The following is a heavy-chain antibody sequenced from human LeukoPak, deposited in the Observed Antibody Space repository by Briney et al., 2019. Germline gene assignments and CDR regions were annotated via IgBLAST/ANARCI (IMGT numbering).Heavy chain of an antibody. V-gene: IGHV4-59*05. Sequence: SETLSLTCTVSGGSISSYYWSWIRQPPGKGLEWIGSIYYSGSTYYNPSLKSRVTISVDTSKNQFSLKLSSVTAADTAVYYCARHLASTIFDPWGQGTLVTASS. CDR2: IYYSGST. CDR1: GGSISSYY. D-gene: IGHD5/OR15-5a*01. CDR3: ARHLASTIFDP. J-gene: IGHJ5*02.